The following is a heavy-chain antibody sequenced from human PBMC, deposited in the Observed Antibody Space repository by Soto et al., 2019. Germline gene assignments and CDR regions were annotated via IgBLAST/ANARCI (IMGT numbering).Heavy chain of an antibody. CDR1: GFTFSSYV. V-gene: IGHV3-23*01. D-gene: IGHD6-13*01. Sequence: EVQLLESGGGLVQPGGSLRLSCAASGFTFSSYVMSWVRQAPGKGLEWVSAISGSGGSTYYADSVKGRFTISRDNSKNTLYLQMNSLRAEDTAVYYCAKDSPKGEQQLVQEFDPWGQGTLVTVSS. CDR3: AKDSPKGEQQLVQEFDP. CDR2: ISGSGGST. J-gene: IGHJ5*02.